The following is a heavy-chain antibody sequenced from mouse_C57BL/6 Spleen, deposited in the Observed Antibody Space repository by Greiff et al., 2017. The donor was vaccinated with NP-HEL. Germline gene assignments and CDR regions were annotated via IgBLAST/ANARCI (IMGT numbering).Heavy chain of an antibody. D-gene: IGHD4-1*01. Sequence: QVQLQQSGAELVRPGTSVKLSCKASGYTFTSYWMHWVKQRPGQGLEWIGVIDPSDSYTNYNQKFKGKATLTVDTSSSTAYMQLSSLTSEDSAVYYCARRNWGYFDVWGTGTTVTVSS. CDR2: IDPSDSYT. CDR3: ARRNWGYFDV. CDR1: GYTFTSYW. V-gene: IGHV1-59*01. J-gene: IGHJ1*03.